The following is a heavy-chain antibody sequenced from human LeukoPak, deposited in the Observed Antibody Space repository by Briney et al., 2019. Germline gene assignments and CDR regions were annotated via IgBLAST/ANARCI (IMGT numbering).Heavy chain of an antibody. CDR2: ISYDGSNK. V-gene: IGHV3-30-3*01. CDR1: GFTFSSYA. Sequence: GGSLRLSCAASGFTFSSYAMHWVRQAPGKGLEWVAVISYDGSNKYYADSVKGRFTISRDNSKNTLYLQMNSLRAEDTAVYYCAAHYSSSFGGFDYWGQGTLVTVSS. J-gene: IGHJ4*02. D-gene: IGHD4/OR15-4a*01. CDR3: AAHYSSSFGGFDY.